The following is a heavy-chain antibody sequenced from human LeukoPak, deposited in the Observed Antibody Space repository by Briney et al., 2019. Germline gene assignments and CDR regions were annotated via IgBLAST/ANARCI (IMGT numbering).Heavy chain of an antibody. J-gene: IGHJ5*02. Sequence: PGGSLRLSCAASGFTFSSYAMHWVRQAPGKGLEWVAVISYDGSNKYYADSVKGRFTISRDNSKNTLYLQMNSLRAEDTAVYYCARHVQYGGYVGWSDPWGQGTLVTVSS. CDR3: ARHVQYGGYVGWSDP. CDR2: ISYDGSNK. D-gene: IGHD5-12*01. CDR1: GFTFSSYA. V-gene: IGHV3-30*04.